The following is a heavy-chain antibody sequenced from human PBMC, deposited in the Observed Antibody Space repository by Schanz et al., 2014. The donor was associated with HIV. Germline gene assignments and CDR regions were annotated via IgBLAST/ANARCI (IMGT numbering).Heavy chain of an antibody. D-gene: IGHD5-18*01. CDR3: AIRTPMVTFGAFDI. CDR2: LSGSGSNI. V-gene: IGHV3-11*01. J-gene: IGHJ3*02. CDR1: GFIFSDHF. Sequence: VQVVESGGGLVQPGGSLRLSCTTSGFIFSDHFMSWIRQAPGKGLEWVSSLSGSGSNIYYADSVKGRFTISRDNGKNSLFLQMNSLRAEDTAVYFCAIRTPMVTFGAFDIWGRGTWVTVSS.